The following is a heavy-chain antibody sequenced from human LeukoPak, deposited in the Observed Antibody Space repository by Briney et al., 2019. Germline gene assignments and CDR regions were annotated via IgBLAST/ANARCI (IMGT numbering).Heavy chain of an antibody. CDR2: ISSSSSYI. D-gene: IGHD2-2*01. Sequence: GGSLRLSCAASGFTFSSYSMNWVRQAPGKGLEWVSSISSSSSYIYYADSVKGRFTISRDNAKNSLYLQMNSLGAEDTAVYYCARESDVVVPAAMKYYYYMDVWGKGTTVTVPS. CDR3: ARESDVVVPAAMKYYYYMDV. V-gene: IGHV3-21*01. CDR1: GFTFSSYS. J-gene: IGHJ6*03.